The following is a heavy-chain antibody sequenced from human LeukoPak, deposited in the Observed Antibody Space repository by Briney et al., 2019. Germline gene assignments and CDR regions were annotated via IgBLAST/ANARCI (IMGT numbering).Heavy chain of an antibody. V-gene: IGHV1-24*01. Sequence: ASVTVSCKVSGYTLTELSMHWVRQAPRKGLEWMGGFDPEDGETIYAQKFQGRVTMTEDTSTDTAYMELSSLRSEDTAVYYCATEGPYLYGYVWGTSNLPFDYWGQGTLVTVSS. CDR1: GYTLTELS. D-gene: IGHD3-16*01. J-gene: IGHJ4*02. CDR3: ATEGPYLYGYVWGTSNLPFDY. CDR2: FDPEDGET.